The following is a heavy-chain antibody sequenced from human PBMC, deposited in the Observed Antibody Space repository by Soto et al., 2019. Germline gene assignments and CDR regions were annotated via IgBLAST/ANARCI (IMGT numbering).Heavy chain of an antibody. Sequence: EVQLVESGGGLVQPGGSLRLSCAASGFTFSDHYMEWVRQAPGKGLEWVARSRNRVNSHTTEYAASVKGRSTISRDESKSSLYLQMNSLKIEDTAVYYCTRGLLGGAPSYTFHGMDVWGQGTTVTVSS. CDR2: SRNRVNSHTT. D-gene: IGHD1-26*01. V-gene: IGHV3-72*01. CDR3: TRGLLGGAPSYTFHGMDV. CDR1: GFTFSDHY. J-gene: IGHJ6*01.